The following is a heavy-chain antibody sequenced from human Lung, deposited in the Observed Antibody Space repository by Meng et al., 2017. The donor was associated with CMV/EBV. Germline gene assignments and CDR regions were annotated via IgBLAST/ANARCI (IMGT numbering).Heavy chain of an antibody. CDR1: GFTFSTYW. J-gene: IGHJ4*02. Sequence: GGSLRLXCAASGFTFSTYWMSWVREAPGRGLEWVANINQAGSEKYYVASVMGRFTVSRDNAKNSLYLQMNSLRAEDTAIYYCATSSSGFFDNWGQGALVTVSS. CDR3: ATSSSGFFDN. V-gene: IGHV3-7*01. D-gene: IGHD3-22*01. CDR2: INQAGSEK.